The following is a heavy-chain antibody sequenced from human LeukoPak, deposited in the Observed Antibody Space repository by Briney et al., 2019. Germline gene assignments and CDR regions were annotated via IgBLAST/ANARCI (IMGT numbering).Heavy chain of an antibody. CDR2: FDPEDGET. V-gene: IGHV1-24*01. CDR3: AAGRITMIVVVKFDY. D-gene: IGHD3-22*01. CDR1: GYTLTELS. Sequence: ATVKVSCKVSGYTLTELSMHWVRQAPGKGLEWVGGFDPEDGETIYAQKFQGRVTMTEDTSTDTAYMELSSLRSEDTAVYYCAAGRITMIVVVKFDYWGQGTLVIVSS. J-gene: IGHJ4*02.